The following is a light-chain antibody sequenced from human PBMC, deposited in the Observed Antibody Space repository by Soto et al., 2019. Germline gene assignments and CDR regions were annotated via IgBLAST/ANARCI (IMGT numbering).Light chain of an antibody. J-gene: IGLJ1*01. CDR1: SSDIGTYDY. Sequence: QSALTQPPSASLSLGQSVTISCTGTSSDIGTYDYVSWYQQHPGRAPKLIIFEVSKRPLGVPDRFSGSKSGNTASLIVSGLQPDDEAEYHCTSYTGDDFTFVFGTGTKVTVL. V-gene: IGLV2-8*01. CDR2: EVS. CDR3: TSYTGDDFTFV.